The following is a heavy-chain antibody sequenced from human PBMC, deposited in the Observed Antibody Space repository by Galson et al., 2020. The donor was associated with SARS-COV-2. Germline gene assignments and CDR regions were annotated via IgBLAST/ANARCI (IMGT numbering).Heavy chain of an antibody. J-gene: IGHJ4*02. CDR1: GSSFSFYA. CDR2: ISIDGGNK. Sequence: GESLKLSCAASGSSFSFYAMHWVRRAPGKGLEWVAFISIDGGNKYYGDSVKGRFTISRDNSKNTLYLQMNSLRPEDTAVYFCVREDVYYKASYAGHFDNWGQGTLVTVSS. CDR3: VREDVYYKASYAGHFDN. D-gene: IGHD3-10*01. V-gene: IGHV3-30*01.